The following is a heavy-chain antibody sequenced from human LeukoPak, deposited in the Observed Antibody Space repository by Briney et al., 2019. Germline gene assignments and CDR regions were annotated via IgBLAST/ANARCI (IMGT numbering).Heavy chain of an antibody. D-gene: IGHD6-19*01. CDR2: IKPDGSEK. J-gene: IGHJ4*02. CDR1: VFTFSSYW. V-gene: IGHV3-7*01. CDR3: AREAGSGWVAY. Sequence: GGSLRLFCAASVFTFSSYWMIWVRQAPGKGLEWVANIKPDGSEKNYVDSVKGRFTISRDNAKSSLYLQMNSLRVEDTAVYYCAREAGSGWVAYWGQGTLVSVSS.